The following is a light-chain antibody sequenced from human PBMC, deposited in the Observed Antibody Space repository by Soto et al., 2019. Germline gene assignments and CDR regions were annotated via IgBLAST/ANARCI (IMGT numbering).Light chain of an antibody. CDR1: QSISSW. J-gene: IGKJ4*01. Sequence: DIQMTQSPSTLSASVGDRVTITCRASQSISSWLAWYQQKPGKAPKLLIYDAYSLESGVPSRFSGSGSGTECTLTISSLQPDDFATYYCQQYTSDSPNFGGGTKVEIK. V-gene: IGKV1-5*01. CDR3: QQYTSDSPN. CDR2: DAY.